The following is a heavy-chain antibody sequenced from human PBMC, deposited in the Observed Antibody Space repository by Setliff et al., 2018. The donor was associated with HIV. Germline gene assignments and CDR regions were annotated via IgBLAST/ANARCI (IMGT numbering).Heavy chain of an antibody. J-gene: IGHJ3*02. CDR3: ARPNYYDSSGYGDAFDI. D-gene: IGHD3-22*01. CDR1: GFTFSNYE. Sequence: GGSLRLSCAASGFTFSNYEMNWVRQAPGKGLEWVSYISSSGTTIYYADSVKGRFTISRDNAKNSLYLQMNSLRAEDTAVYYCARPNYYDSSGYGDAFDIWGQGTMVTVSS. V-gene: IGHV3-48*03. CDR2: ISSSGTTI.